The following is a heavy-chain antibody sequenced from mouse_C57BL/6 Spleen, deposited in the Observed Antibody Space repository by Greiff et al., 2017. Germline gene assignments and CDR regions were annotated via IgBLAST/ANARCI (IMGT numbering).Heavy chain of an antibody. CDR2: ISSGGSYT. Sequence: EVQGVESGGDLVKPGGSLKLSCAASGFTFSSYGMSWVRQTPDKRLDWVATISSGGSYTYYPDSVKGRFTISRDNAKNTLYLQMSSLKSEDTAMYYCARHGGSRGDFDYWGQGTTLTVSS. J-gene: IGHJ2*01. CDR1: GFTFSSYG. V-gene: IGHV5-6*01. CDR3: ARHGGSRGDFDY.